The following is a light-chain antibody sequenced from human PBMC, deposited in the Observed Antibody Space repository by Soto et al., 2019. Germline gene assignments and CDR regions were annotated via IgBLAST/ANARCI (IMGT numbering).Light chain of an antibody. CDR3: CSYAGRYTYV. J-gene: IGLJ1*01. CDR1: TSDIGDYNY. CDR2: LVS. Sequence: QSVLTQPASVSGSPGQSITISCTGTTSDIGDYNYVSWYQHLPDKVPKLIISLVSNRPSGVSNRFSGSKSGNTASLTISGLQSEDEADYYCCSYAGRYTYVFGTGTKVTVL. V-gene: IGLV2-14*01.